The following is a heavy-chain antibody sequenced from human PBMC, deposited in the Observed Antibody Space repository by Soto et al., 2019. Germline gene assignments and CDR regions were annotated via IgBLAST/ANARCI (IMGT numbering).Heavy chain of an antibody. J-gene: IGHJ5*02. Sequence: GESLKISCKGSGYSFTSYWIGWVRQMPGKGLEWVSTLIGGHYGTAYSYSVKGRFTVSRDNSKNCLYLQMNSLGVEDTAMYFCAKGKSTGDIDWFDPWGQGSLVTVSS. D-gene: IGHD3-10*01. CDR2: LIGGHYGT. V-gene: IGHV3-23*01. CDR3: AKGKSTGDIDWFDP. CDR1: GYSFTSYW.